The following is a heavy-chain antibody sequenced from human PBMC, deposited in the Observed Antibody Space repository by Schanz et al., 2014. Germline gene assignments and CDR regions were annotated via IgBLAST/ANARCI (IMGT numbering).Heavy chain of an antibody. CDR1: GYSFTDFY. CDR3: ARGDVNWFDP. J-gene: IGHJ5*02. V-gene: IGHV1-2*02. Sequence: QVQLMQSGAEMKKPGASVKVSCKASGYSFTDFYIHWLRQAAGQGPEWLGWINPNSDGTKYSQKFQGRVTMTRDTSVNTAYLDLSSLTSDDTAVYYCARGDVNWFDPWGQGTLVTVSS. CDR2: INPNSDGT.